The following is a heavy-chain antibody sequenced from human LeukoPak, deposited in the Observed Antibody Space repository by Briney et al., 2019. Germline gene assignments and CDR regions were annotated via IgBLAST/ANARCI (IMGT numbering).Heavy chain of an antibody. CDR1: GGSISSYY. CDR2: IYYSGST. D-gene: IGHD6-19*01. V-gene: IGHV4-59*08. CDR3: ARHEAVGSGWYFDY. Sequence: SETLSLTCTVSGGSISSYYWSWVRPPPGRGLEWVGYIYYSGSTNYNPSLKSRVSISVDTSKNQFSLKLSSVTAADTAVYYCARHEAVGSGWYFDYWGQGTLVTVSS. J-gene: IGHJ4*02.